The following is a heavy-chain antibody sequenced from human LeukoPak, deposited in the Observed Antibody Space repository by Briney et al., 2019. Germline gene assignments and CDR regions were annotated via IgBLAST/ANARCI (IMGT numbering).Heavy chain of an antibody. D-gene: IGHD5-18*01. J-gene: IGHJ6*03. CDR2: IYTSGST. CDR3: ARGDEEGYSYGIGYYYYMDV. V-gene: IGHV4-61*02. Sequence: PSQTLSLTCTVSGGSISSGSYYWSWIRQPAGKGLEWIGRIYTSGSTNYNPSLKSRVTISVDTSKNQFSLKLSSVTAADTAVYYCARGDEEGYSYGIGYYYYMDVWGKGTTVTVSS. CDR1: GGSISSGSYY.